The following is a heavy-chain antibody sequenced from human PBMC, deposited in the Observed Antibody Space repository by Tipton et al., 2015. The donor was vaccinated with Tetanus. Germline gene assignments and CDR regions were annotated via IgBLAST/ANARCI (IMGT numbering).Heavy chain of an antibody. Sequence: TLSLTCTVSGGSVRSGSYYWNWIRQPPGKGLEWIGYISYSGSTNSNYSLKSRITISQDTSKNQFSLKLTSVTAADTAVYYCARANYDFPKKGPFDSWGQGPLVIVS. D-gene: IGHD3-3*01. CDR2: ISYSGST. CDR3: ARANYDFPKKGPFDS. J-gene: IGHJ4*02. V-gene: IGHV4-61*01. CDR1: GGSVRSGSYY.